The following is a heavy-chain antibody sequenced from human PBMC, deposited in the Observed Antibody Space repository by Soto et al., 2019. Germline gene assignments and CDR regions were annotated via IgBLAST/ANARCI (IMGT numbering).Heavy chain of an antibody. CDR2: ISGSGFTI. Sequence: QVQLVESGGGLVKPGGSLRLSCAASGFTFSDHYMSWIRQAPGMGLAWVAYISGSGFTIYNADSVKGRFTISRANAKNSLYLQMDSLRAEDTAVYYCARNTLSAAGSDNYGLDVWGRGTTVAVSS. CDR1: GFTFSDHY. V-gene: IGHV3-11*01. J-gene: IGHJ6*02. CDR3: ARNTLSAAGSDNYGLDV. D-gene: IGHD6-13*01.